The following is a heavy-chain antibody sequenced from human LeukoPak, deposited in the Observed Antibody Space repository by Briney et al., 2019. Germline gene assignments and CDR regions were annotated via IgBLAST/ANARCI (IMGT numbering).Heavy chain of an antibody. CDR3: ARFARPGKNSRGFDY. Sequence: GESLKISCKGSGYSFTSYWIGWVRQMPGKGLEWMGIIYPGDSDTRYSPSFRGQVTISVDKSINTAYLQWSSLEASDTAMYYCARFARPGKNSRGFDYWGQGTLVTVS. CDR2: IYPGDSDT. CDR1: GYSFTSYW. D-gene: IGHD4-23*01. J-gene: IGHJ4*02. V-gene: IGHV5-51*01.